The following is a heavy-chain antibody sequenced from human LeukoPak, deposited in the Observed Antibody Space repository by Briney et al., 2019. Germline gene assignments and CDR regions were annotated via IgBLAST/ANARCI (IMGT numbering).Heavy chain of an antibody. CDR2: IRSSRSYT. Sequence: GGSLRLSCAASGXTFSRHWMSWIRQAPGKGLEWVSYIRSSRSYTNYADSVKGRFTVSRDNAKNSLYLQMNSLRAEDTAVYYCARGRSGSAEDGDYGTHSDHWGQGTLVTVSS. J-gene: IGHJ4*02. CDR1: GXTFSRHW. CDR3: ARGRSGSAEDGDYGTHSDH. V-gene: IGHV3-11*05. D-gene: IGHD4-17*01.